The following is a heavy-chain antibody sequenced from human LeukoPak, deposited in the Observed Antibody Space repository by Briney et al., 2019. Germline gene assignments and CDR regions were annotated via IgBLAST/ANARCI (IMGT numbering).Heavy chain of an antibody. D-gene: IGHD3-22*01. CDR3: AKEPYCCDSSGYGYGMDV. J-gene: IGHJ6*02. V-gene: IGHV3-23*01. CDR1: GFSFSSYA. Sequence: GGSLRLSCAASGFSFSSYAMAWVRQAPGKGLEWVSTISGSGGSTHYSDSVKGRFTISRDNSKNTLYMKMKSLRDEETSVYYCAKEPYCCDSSGYGYGMDVWGQGTTVTVSS. CDR2: ISGSGGST.